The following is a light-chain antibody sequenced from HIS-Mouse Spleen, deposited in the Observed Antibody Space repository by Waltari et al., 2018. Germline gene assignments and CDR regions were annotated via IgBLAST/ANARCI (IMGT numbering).Light chain of an antibody. CDR1: TSDVGRYNP. CDR3: CSYAGSSTWV. J-gene: IGLJ3*02. V-gene: IGLV2-23*01. CDR2: EGS. Sequence: QSALTQTASVSGSPGQSITISCTVTTSDVGRYNPISWYQQHPGKAPNLMIYEGSKRPSGVSNRFSGSKSGNTAFLTISGLQAEDEADYYCCSYAGSSTWVFGGGTKLTVL.